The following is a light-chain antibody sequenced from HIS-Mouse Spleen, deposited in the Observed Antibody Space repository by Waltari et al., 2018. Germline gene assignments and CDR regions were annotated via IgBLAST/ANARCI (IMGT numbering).Light chain of an antibody. CDR2: DVS. Sequence: QSALPQPASVSGSPGPSITIPCTGTSSDAGGYTYVSWYQQHPGKAPKLMIYDVSNRPSGVSNRFSGSKSGNTASLTISGLQAEDEADYYCSSYTSSSTYVFGTGTKVTVL. CDR3: SSYTSSSTYV. CDR1: SSDAGGYTY. J-gene: IGLJ1*01. V-gene: IGLV2-14*03.